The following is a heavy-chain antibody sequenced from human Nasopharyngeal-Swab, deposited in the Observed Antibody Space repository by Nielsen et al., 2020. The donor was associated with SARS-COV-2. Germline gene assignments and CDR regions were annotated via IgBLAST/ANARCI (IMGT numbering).Heavy chain of an antibody. Sequence: IRQPPGKGLEWIGYIYYSGSTYYNPSLKSRVTISVDTSKNQFSLKLSSVTAADTAVYYCARAVAVAEFDYWGQGTLVTVSS. CDR3: ARAVAVAEFDY. D-gene: IGHD6-19*01. J-gene: IGHJ4*02. V-gene: IGHV4-31*02. CDR2: IYYSGST.